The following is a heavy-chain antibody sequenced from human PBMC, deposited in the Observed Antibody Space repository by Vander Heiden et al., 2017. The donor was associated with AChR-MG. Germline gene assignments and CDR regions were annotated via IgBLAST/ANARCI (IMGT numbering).Heavy chain of an antibody. CDR2: IIPIFGTA. V-gene: IGHV1-69*01. J-gene: IGHJ6*03. CDR3: ARVPHLDDYGVYYYYMDV. D-gene: IGHD4-17*01. Sequence: QVQLVQSGAEVKKPGSSVKVSCKASGGTFSRYAISWVRQDPGQGLGWMGGIIPIFGTANYAQKFQGRVTITADESTSTAYMELSSLRSEDTAVYYCARVPHLDDYGVYYYYMDVWGKGTTVTVSS. CDR1: GGTFSRYA.